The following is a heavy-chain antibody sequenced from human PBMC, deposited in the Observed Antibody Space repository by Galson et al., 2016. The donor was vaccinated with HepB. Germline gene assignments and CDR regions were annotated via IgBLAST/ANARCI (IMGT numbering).Heavy chain of an antibody. D-gene: IGHD6-19*01. V-gene: IGHV3-7*03. CDR2: IKPDGSQM. CDR1: GFTFSNFW. CDR3: AKLIEVAGSFDD. Sequence: SLRLSCAASGFTFSNFWMNWVRRVPGKGLEWVGNIKPDGSQMNYADSVKGRFTISRDNSKNTLYLQMKSLRADDTAVYYCAKLIEVAGSFDDWGQGTLVTVSA. J-gene: IGHJ4*02.